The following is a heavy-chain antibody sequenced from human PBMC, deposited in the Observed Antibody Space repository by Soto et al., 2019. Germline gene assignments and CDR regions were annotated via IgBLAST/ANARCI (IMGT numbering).Heavy chain of an antibody. CDR3: ASEGLGKKAGDNGLVSLGY. D-gene: IGHD2-8*01. CDR2: IIPIFNST. V-gene: IGHV1-69*06. Sequence: QVQLVQSGAEVKTPGSSLKVSCKVSGSRFSNYVISWVRQAPGHGLEGLGRIIPIFNSTKYAQSFQGRVTIPADKATSTASLELSSLRSDDTAVYYCASEGLGKKAGDNGLVSLGYWGQGTLVTVSS. J-gene: IGHJ4*02. CDR1: GSRFSNYV.